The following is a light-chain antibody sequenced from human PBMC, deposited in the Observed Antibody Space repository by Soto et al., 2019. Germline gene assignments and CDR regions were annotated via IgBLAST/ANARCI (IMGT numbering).Light chain of an antibody. V-gene: IGLV2-8*01. CDR1: SSDVGGYNY. J-gene: IGLJ1*01. CDR3: CSYAGGEKGV. CDR2: EVN. Sequence: QSVLTQPPSASGSPGQSVTISCTGTSSDVGGYNYVSWYQQHPSKAPKLIIYEVNKRPSGVPDRFSGSKSGNTASLTVSGLQAEDEADYHCCSYAGGEKGVFGTGTKLTVL.